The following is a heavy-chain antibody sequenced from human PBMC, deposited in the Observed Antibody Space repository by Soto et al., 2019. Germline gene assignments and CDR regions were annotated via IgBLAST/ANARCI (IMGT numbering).Heavy chain of an antibody. CDR3: ARDWGRFLEWLLYLGPYDYYGMDV. CDR1: GYTFTSYG. CDR2: ISAYNGNT. D-gene: IGHD3-3*01. V-gene: IGHV1-18*01. Sequence: QVQLVQSGAEVKKPGASVKVSCKASGYTFTSYGISWVRQAPGQGLEWMGWISAYNGNTNYAQKLQGRVTMTTDTPTSTAYMVLRSLRAVDTAVYYCARDWGRFLEWLLYLGPYDYYGMDVWGQGTTVTVSS. J-gene: IGHJ6*02.